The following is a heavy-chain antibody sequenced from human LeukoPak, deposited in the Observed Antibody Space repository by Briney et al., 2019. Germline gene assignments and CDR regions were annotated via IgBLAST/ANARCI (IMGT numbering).Heavy chain of an antibody. CDR3: ARPGPPTAEFMDV. V-gene: IGHV4-34*01. J-gene: IGHJ6*02. D-gene: IGHD2/OR15-2a*01. CDR2: INHSGST. Sequence: PSETLSLTCAVYGGSFSGYYWSWIRQPPGKGLEWIGEINHSGSTNYNPSLKSRVTISVDTSKNQFSLKLSSVTAADTAVYYCARPGPPTAEFMDVWGQGTTFTVSS. CDR1: GGSFSGYY.